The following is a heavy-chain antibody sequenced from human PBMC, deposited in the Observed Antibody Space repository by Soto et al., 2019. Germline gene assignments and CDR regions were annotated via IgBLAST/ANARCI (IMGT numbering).Heavy chain of an antibody. CDR1: RNTFTSYD. J-gene: IGHJ4*02. CDR2: INPNSGNI. CDR3: ARGRASGSYYLLDY. Sequence: SVEVSFRASRNTFTSYDINWVREATGHGLEWMGWINPNSGNIGYAQKFQGRVTMTRDTAIRTAYMEVSRLRSDDTAVYYCARGRASGSYYLLDYWGQGTLVTVSS. V-gene: IGHV1-8*01. D-gene: IGHD3-10*01.